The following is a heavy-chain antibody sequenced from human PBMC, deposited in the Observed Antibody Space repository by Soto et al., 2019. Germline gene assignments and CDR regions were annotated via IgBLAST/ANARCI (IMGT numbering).Heavy chain of an antibody. D-gene: IGHD3-16*02. CDR3: ATVRGYRQDFDAFDI. CDR1: GFSFSNYA. Sequence: QVQLVESGGGVVQPGRSLRLSCVASGFSFSNYAMHWVRQAPGKGLEWVAVISYDGSNKYYADSVKGRFTISRDNSKNTLYQQMNNLRTEDTAVYYCATVRGYRQDFDAFDIWGQGTMVTVSS. V-gene: IGHV3-30-3*01. J-gene: IGHJ3*02. CDR2: ISYDGSNK.